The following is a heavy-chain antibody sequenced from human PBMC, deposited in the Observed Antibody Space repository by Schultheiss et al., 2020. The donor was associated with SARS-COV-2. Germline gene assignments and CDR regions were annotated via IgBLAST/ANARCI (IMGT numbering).Heavy chain of an antibody. V-gene: IGHV3-20*04. J-gene: IGHJ6*02. CDR1: GFTFSSYA. Sequence: GGSLRLSCAASGFTFSSYAMSWIRQAPGKGLEWVSGISWNSGSIGYADSVKGRFTISRDNAKNSLYLQMNSLRAEDTAVYYCAREGDSSSSWRGYYYYYGMDVWGQGTTVTVSS. D-gene: IGHD6-6*01. CDR3: AREGDSSSSWRGYYYYYGMDV. CDR2: ISWNSGSI.